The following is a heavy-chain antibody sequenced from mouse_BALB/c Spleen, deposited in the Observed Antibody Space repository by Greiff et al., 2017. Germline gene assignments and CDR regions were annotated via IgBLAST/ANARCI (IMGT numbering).Heavy chain of an antibody. V-gene: IGHV1S135*01. Sequence: VQLKQSGPELVKPGASVKVSCKASGYAFTSYNMYWVKQSHGKSLEWIGYIDPYNGGTSYNQKFKGKATLTVDKSSSTAYMHLNSLTSEDSAVYYCAREGYYGPFAYWGQGTLVTVSA. J-gene: IGHJ3*01. CDR1: GYAFTSYN. D-gene: IGHD1-2*01. CDR3: AREGYYGPFAY. CDR2: IDPYNGGT.